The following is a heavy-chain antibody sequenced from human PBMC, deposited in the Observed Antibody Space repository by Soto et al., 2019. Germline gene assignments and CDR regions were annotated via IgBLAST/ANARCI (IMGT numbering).Heavy chain of an antibody. D-gene: IGHD5-18*01. CDR1: GFTFSSYG. CDR2: ISYDGSNK. Sequence: QVQLVESGGGVVQPGRSLRLSCAASGFTFSSYGMHWVRRAPGKGLEWVAVISYDGSNKYYADSVKGRFTISRDNSKNTLYLQMNSLRAEDTAVYYCAKDRVDTAMAPPLYYYYGMDVWGQGTTVTVSS. CDR3: AKDRVDTAMAPPLYYYYGMDV. V-gene: IGHV3-30*18. J-gene: IGHJ6*02.